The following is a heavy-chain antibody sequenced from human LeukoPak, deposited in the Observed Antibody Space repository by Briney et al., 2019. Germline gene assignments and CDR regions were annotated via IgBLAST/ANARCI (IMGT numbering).Heavy chain of an antibody. D-gene: IGHD3-10*01. CDR2: INPNSGGT. V-gene: IGHV1-2*02. Sequence: ASVKVSCKASGYTFTDYFLHWVRQAPGQGLEWMGWINPNSGGTNYAQKFQGRVTMTRDTSISTAYMELSRLRSDDTAVYYCARGLGYYGSGSYYETFDYWGQGTLVTVSS. CDR3: ARGLGYYGSGSYYETFDY. CDR1: GYTFTDYF. J-gene: IGHJ4*02.